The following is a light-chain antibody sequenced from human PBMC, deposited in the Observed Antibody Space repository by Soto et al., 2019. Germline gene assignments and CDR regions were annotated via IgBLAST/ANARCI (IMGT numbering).Light chain of an antibody. CDR3: QQYETYSGT. J-gene: IGKJ1*01. Sequence: GDTVTITCRASQSVAGWLAWYQQKPGKAPTLLIYDASALPRGVPSRFSGSGSGTEFTLTISSLQPDDFATYYCQQYETYSGTFGQGTKVDI. V-gene: IGKV1-5*01. CDR2: DAS. CDR1: QSVAGW.